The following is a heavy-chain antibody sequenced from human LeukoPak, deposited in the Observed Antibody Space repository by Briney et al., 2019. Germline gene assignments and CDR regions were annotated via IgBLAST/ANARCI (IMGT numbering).Heavy chain of an antibody. CDR2: ISSGGSYI. CDR3: ATSLQVVVDY. Sequence: GGSLRLSCSASGFTFSSYSMNWVRQAPGKGLEWVSSISSGGSYIYYADSVKGRFTISRDNAKNSLYLQMNSLRAADTAVYYCATSLQVVVDYWGQGTLVTVSS. J-gene: IGHJ4*02. D-gene: IGHD6-6*01. CDR1: GFTFSSYS. V-gene: IGHV3-21*01.